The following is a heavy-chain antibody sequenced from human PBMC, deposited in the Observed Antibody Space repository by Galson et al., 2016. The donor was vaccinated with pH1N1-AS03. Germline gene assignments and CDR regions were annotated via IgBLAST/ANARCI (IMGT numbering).Heavy chain of an antibody. CDR2: VYYSGTT. CDR3: ARHENCGVDAIYAFDI. Sequence: SETLSLTCTVSGDSISGNNYYWVWIRQPPGQALEWIGSVYYSGTTYYNPSLKSRVTISVDTSTNQFSLDLNSVSVAATSVYYCARHENCGVDAIYAFDIWGQGTMVTVSS. CDR1: GDSISGNNYY. V-gene: IGHV4-39*01. D-gene: IGHD3-3*01. J-gene: IGHJ3*02.